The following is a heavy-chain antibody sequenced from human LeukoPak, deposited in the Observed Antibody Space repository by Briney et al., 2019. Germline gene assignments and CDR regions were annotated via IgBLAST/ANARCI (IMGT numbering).Heavy chain of an antibody. CDR1: GFTFSSYS. CDR2: INTISSYI. CDR3: ARLRRNSDSGGYYYYDY. Sequence: GGSLRLSCAASGFTFSSYSFNWVRQAPGKGLEWVSSINTISSYIYYADSVKGRFTISRDNAKNSLSLQMNSLRVEDTAVYYCARLRRNSDSGGYYYYDYWGQGTLVTVSS. D-gene: IGHD3-22*01. V-gene: IGHV3-21*01. J-gene: IGHJ4*02.